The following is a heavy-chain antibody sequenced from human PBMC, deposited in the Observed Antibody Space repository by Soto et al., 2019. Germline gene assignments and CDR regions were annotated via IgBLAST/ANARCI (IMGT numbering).Heavy chain of an antibody. CDR1: GFSLSNARMG. CDR3: ARIKSIAASGNRLRHMYYFDY. CDR2: IFSNDDK. D-gene: IGHD6-13*01. V-gene: IGHV2-26*01. Sequence: QVTLKESGPVLVKPTETLTLTCTVSGFSLSNARMGVSWICQPPGKALEWLAHIFSNDDKSYRSSLKSRFTISMYTSKSQVVVTITIMDPVDTATYYCARIKSIAASGNRLRHMYYFDYWGQGTLVTVS. J-gene: IGHJ4*02.